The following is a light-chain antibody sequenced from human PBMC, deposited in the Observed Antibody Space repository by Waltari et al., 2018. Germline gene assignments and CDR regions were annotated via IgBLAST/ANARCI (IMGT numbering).Light chain of an antibody. Sequence: SYVLTQPPSVSVAPGKTASITCGGNNIESTSVHWYQQKPGQAPILVISYDSHRPSWIPVRFSGSNSGHTAPLTISRVEAGDDADYYCQVWDANTDPGVFWTGTEVTVL. CDR1: NIESTS. J-gene: IGLJ1*01. V-gene: IGLV3-21*04. CDR3: QVWDANTDPGV. CDR2: YDS.